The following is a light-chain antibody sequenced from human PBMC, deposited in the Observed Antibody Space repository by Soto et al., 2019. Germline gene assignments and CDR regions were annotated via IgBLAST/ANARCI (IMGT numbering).Light chain of an antibody. CDR2: GAS. Sequence: EIVMTQSPATRSVSPGERATLSCRASQSVSSNLAWYQQKPGGAPRLLIYGASTRATGIPARFSGSGSGTEFTLTISSLQSEDFAVYYCQQYNNWPPFTFGQGTRLEIK. V-gene: IGKV3-15*01. J-gene: IGKJ5*01. CDR1: QSVSSN. CDR3: QQYNNWPPFT.